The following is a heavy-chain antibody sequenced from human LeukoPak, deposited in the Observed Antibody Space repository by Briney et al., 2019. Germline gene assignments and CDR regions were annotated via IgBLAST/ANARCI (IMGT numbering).Heavy chain of an antibody. V-gene: IGHV4-61*08. J-gene: IGHJ6*02. Sequence: SETLSLTCTVSGGSISSGDYYWSWIRQPPGKGLEWIGYIYYSGSTNYNPSLKSRVTISVDTSKNQFSLKLSSVTAADTAVYYCARAPRGYCSSTSCSKDYYYYGMDVWGQGTTVTVSS. CDR2: IYYSGST. CDR3: ARAPRGYCSSTSCSKDYYYYGMDV. D-gene: IGHD2-2*01. CDR1: GGSISSGDYY.